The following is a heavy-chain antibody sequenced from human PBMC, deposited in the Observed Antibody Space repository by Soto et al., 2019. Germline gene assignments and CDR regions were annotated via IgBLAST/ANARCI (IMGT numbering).Heavy chain of an antibody. J-gene: IGHJ6*02. CDR1: GFTFGDYS. V-gene: IGHV3-30-3*01. CDR3: ARGNSGYCSSSYCYVLNVLYV. Sequence: GGSLRLSCVASGFTFGDYSLHWVRQAPGKGLEWLALISYDAYNTYAADSVRGRFTISRDNSKNTLTLQMNSLRVDDTAMYYCARGNSGYCSSSYCYVLNVLYVWGRGTTVTVSS. D-gene: IGHD2-15*01. CDR2: ISYDAYNT.